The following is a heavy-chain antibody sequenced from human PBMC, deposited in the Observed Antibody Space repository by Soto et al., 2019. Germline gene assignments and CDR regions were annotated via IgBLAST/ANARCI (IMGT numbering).Heavy chain of an antibody. CDR1: GGSFSGYY. V-gene: IGHV4-34*01. J-gene: IGHJ4*02. Sequence: SETLSLTCAVYGGSFSGYYWSWIRQPPGKGLEWIGEISHSGSTNYNPSLKSRVTISVDTSKNQFSLKLSSVTAADTAVYYCERGGSGSYWGQGTLVNVS. CDR3: ERGGSGSY. CDR2: ISHSGST. D-gene: IGHD6-19*01.